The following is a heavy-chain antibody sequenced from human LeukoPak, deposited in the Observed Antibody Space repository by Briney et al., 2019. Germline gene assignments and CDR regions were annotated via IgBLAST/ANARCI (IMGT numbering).Heavy chain of an antibody. CDR1: VGSYSGYY. CDR3: ASVKMYSLDY. J-gene: IGHJ4*02. V-gene: IGHV4-34*01. CDR2: IYYSGST. D-gene: IGHD5-24*01. Sequence: SETLSLTCAVYVGSYSGYYWSWIRQPPGKGLEWIGSIYYSGSTYYNPSLKSRVTISVDTSKNQFSLELSSVTAADTAVYYCASVKMYSLDYWGQGTLVTVSS.